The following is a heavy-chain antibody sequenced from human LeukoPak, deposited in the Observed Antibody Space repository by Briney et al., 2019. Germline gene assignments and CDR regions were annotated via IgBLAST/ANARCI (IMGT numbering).Heavy chain of an antibody. Sequence: ASVKVSCKASGYTFSGYYIHWVRQAPGQGLEWMGWINPNTGGTKYAQRFQDRVTMTRDTSISTAYMEVSRLRYDDTAVYYCARPLRVTMIRGATFRASSDFDPWGQGTLVTVSS. CDR2: INPNTGGT. V-gene: IGHV1-2*02. CDR3: ARPLRVTMIRGATFRASSDFDP. CDR1: GYTFSGYY. D-gene: IGHD3-10*01. J-gene: IGHJ5*02.